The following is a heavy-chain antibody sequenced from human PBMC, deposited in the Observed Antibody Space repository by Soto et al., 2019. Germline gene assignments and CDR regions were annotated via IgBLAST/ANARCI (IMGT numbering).Heavy chain of an antibody. CDR2: MNPNSGNT. V-gene: IGHV1-8*01. CDR3: ARESSYGLGY. J-gene: IGHJ4*02. Sequence: QVQLVQSGAEVKKPGASVKVSCKASGYTFTSYDINWVRQATGQGLEWMGWMNPNSGNTAYAQKFQGSVTMTRTTSLSTAYSELSSLRSEDTAVYYCARESSYGLGYWGQGTLVTVSS. D-gene: IGHD5-18*01. CDR1: GYTFTSYD.